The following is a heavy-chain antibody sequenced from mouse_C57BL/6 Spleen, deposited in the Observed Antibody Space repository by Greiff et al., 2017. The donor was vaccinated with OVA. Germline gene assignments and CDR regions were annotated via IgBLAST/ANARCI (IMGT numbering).Heavy chain of an antibody. J-gene: IGHJ2*01. CDR1: GYSITSNYY. D-gene: IGHD2-12*01. V-gene: IGHV3-6*01. CDR2: ISYDGSN. Sequence: EVHLVESGPGLVKPSQSLSLTCSVTGYSITSNYYWNWIRQFPGNKLEWMGYISYDGSNNYNPSLKNRISITRDTSKNQFFLKLNSVTTEDSATYYCSRDRDRIVTDYFDYWGQGTTLTVSS. CDR3: SRDRDRIVTDYFDY.